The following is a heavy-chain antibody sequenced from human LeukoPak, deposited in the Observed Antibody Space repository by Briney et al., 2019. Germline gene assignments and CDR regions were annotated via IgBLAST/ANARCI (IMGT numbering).Heavy chain of an antibody. Sequence: GGSLTLSCAASGFPFSSYAMTWVRQAPGKGLEWVSTISGGGGSTYYAHSVKGRFTISRDNSKSTLNMQMNSLRAEDTAVYYCAKEGNDFRNLDYWGQGTLVTVSS. J-gene: IGHJ4*02. D-gene: IGHD3-3*01. CDR2: ISGGGGST. CDR1: GFPFSSYA. CDR3: AKEGNDFRNLDY. V-gene: IGHV3-23*01.